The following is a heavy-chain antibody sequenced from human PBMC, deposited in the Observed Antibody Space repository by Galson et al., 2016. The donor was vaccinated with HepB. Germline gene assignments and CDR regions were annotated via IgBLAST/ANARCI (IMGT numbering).Heavy chain of an antibody. CDR3: ARNRMTTVTFDY. J-gene: IGHJ2*01. Sequence: SVKVSCKASGGTFSSYAISWVRQAPGQGLEWMGGIIPIFGTANYAQKFQGRVTITADESTSTAYMELSSLRSEDTAVYYCARNRMTTVTFDYWGRGTQVTVSS. V-gene: IGHV1-69*13. D-gene: IGHD4-17*01. CDR1: GGTFSSYA. CDR2: IIPIFGTA.